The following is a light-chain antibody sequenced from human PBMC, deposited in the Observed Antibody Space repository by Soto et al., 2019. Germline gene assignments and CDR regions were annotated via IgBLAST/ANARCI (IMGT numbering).Light chain of an antibody. CDR1: SSNIGSNY. Sequence: QSVLTQPPSASGTPGQRVTISCSGTSSNIGSNYLYWYQQLPGTAPKLLIYRNNHRPSGVPDRFSGSKSGTSASLAISGLRSEDEADYYCATWDDSLSGVVFGGGTKLTVL. CDR2: RNN. V-gene: IGLV1-47*01. J-gene: IGLJ2*01. CDR3: ATWDDSLSGVV.